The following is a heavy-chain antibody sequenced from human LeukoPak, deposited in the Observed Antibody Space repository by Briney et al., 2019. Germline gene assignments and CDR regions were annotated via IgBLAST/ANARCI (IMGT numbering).Heavy chain of an antibody. J-gene: IGHJ4*02. D-gene: IGHD6-6*01. CDR3: ASQGSIAALRFFDY. Sequence: SETLSLTCTVSGGSISSSSYYWGWIRQPPGKGLEWIGSIYYSGSTYYNPSLKSRVTISVDTSKNQFSLKLSSVTAADTAVYYCASQGSIAALRFFDYWGQGTLVTVSS. V-gene: IGHV4-39*01. CDR1: GGSISSSSYY. CDR2: IYYSGST.